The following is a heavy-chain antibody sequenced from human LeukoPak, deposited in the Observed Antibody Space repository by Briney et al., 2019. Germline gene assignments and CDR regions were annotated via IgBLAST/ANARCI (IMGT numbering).Heavy chain of an antibody. Sequence: APVKVSCKASGYTFTGYYMHWVRQAPGQGLEWMGWINPNSGGTNYAQKFQGRVTMTRDTSISTAYMELSRLRSDDTAVYYCATGGKVAGTLFDYWGQGTLVTVSS. CDR2: INPNSGGT. D-gene: IGHD6-19*01. CDR1: GYTFTGYY. V-gene: IGHV1-2*02. CDR3: ATGGKVAGTLFDY. J-gene: IGHJ4*02.